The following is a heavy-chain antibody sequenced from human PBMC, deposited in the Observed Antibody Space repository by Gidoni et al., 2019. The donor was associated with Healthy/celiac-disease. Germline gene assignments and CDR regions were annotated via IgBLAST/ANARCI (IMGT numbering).Heavy chain of an antibody. D-gene: IGHD6-19*01. Sequence: QVQLQESGPGLVKPSQTLSLTCTVSGCSISSCGYYWWWIRQPPGKGLEWIGYIYYSGSTYYNPSLKSRVTISVDTSKNQFSLKLSSVTAADTAVYYCARDILDNSSGWYEAPLYFDYWGQGTLVTVSS. CDR2: IYYSGST. CDR3: ARDILDNSSGWYEAPLYFDY. CDR1: GCSISSCGYY. V-gene: IGHV4-30-4*01. J-gene: IGHJ4*02.